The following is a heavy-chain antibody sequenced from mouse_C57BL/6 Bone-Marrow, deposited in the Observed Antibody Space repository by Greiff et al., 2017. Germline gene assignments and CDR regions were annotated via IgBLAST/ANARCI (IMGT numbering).Heavy chain of an antibody. CDR2: IDPENGDT. J-gene: IGHJ3*01. CDR3: TTRVYYYGSSPAWFAY. D-gene: IGHD1-1*01. Sequence: EVQLQQSGAELVRPGASVKLSCTASGFNIKDDYMHWVKQRPEQGLEWIGWIDPENGDTEYASKFQGKATITADTSSNTAYLQLSSLTSEETAVYYCTTRVYYYGSSPAWFAYWGQGTLVTVSA. CDR1: GFNIKDDY. V-gene: IGHV14-4*01.